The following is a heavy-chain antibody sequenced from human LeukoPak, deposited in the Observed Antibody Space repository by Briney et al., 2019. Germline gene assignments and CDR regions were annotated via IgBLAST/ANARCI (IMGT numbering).Heavy chain of an antibody. CDR3: ARGILSYYDSSGYSFDY. V-gene: IGHV3-53*01. CDR1: GFTVSSNY. Sequence: GGSLRLSCAASGFTVSSNYMSWVRQAPGKGLEWVSVIYSGGSTYYADSVKGRFTISRDNSKNTLYPQMNSLRAEDTAVYYCARGILSYYDSSGYSFDYWGQGTLVTVSS. D-gene: IGHD3-22*01. CDR2: IYSGGST. J-gene: IGHJ4*02.